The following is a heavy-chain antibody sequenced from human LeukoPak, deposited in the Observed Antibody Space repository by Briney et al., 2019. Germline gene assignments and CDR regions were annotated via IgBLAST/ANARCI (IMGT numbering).Heavy chain of an antibody. CDR2: ISSSGSTI. J-gene: IGHJ6*02. D-gene: IGHD3-22*01. Sequence: GGSLRLSCAASGFTFSDYYMSWIRQAPGKGLEWVSYISSSGSTIYYADSVKGRFTISRDNAKNSLYLQMNSLRAEDTAVYYGARGDYYDSSGYIFRGGYYYGMDVWGQGTTVTVSS. CDR1: GFTFSDYY. V-gene: IGHV3-11*04. CDR3: ARGDYYDSSGYIFRGGYYYGMDV.